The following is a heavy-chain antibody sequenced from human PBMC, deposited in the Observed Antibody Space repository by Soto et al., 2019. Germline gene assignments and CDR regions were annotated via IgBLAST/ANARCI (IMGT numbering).Heavy chain of an antibody. D-gene: IGHD2-2*01. CDR1: GYTFTGYY. J-gene: IGHJ4*02. CDR2: INPNSGGT. CDR3: ARRYCSSTSCGIDY. V-gene: IGHV1-2*02. Sequence: QVPLVQSGAEVKKPGASVKVSCKASGYTFTGYYMHWVRQAPGQGLEWMGWINPNSGGTNYAQKFQGRVTMTRDTSISTAYMELSRLRSDDTAVYYRARRYCSSTSCGIDYWGQGTLVTVSS.